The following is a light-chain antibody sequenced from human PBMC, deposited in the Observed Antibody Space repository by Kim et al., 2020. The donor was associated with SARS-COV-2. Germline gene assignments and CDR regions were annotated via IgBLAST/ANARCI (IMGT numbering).Light chain of an antibody. J-gene: IGLJ3*02. CDR3: QSCDSNIQV. CDR2: ENN. Sequence: GKTRTITCTRSSGSIASTNVQWYQQRPGTSPTAVIFENNQRPSGVPDRFSGSIDGSSNSASLTISGLKTEDEADYYCQSCDSNIQVFGGGTQLTVL. CDR1: SGSIASTN. V-gene: IGLV6-57*01.